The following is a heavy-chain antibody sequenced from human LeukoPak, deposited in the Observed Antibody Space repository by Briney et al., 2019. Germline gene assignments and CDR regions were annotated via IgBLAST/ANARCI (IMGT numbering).Heavy chain of an antibody. D-gene: IGHD1-7*01. CDR1: GGSFSGYY. Sequence: PSETLSLTCAVYGGSFSGYYWSWIRQPPGKGLEWIGEINHSGSTNYNPSLKSRVTISVDTSKNQFSLKLSSVTAADTAVYYCATEHGTNYYGMDVWGQGTTGTVSS. J-gene: IGHJ6*02. CDR2: INHSGST. CDR3: ATEHGTNYYGMDV. V-gene: IGHV4-34*01.